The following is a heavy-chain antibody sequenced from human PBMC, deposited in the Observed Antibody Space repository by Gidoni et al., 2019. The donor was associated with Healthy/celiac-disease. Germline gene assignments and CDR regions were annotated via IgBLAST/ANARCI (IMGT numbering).Heavy chain of an antibody. J-gene: IGHJ4*02. V-gene: IGHV3-23*01. CDR1: GFTFSSYA. D-gene: IGHD2-2*01. CDR2: IGGSGGST. Sequence: EVQLLDPGGGLVQPGGSLRLSCAASGFTFSSYAMSWVPQAPGKGLEWVSAIGGSGGSTYYEDSVKGRFTISRDNAKNTLYLQMNSLRAEDTAVYYCAKGVAAAPFDYWGQGTLVTVSS. CDR3: AKGVAAAPFDY.